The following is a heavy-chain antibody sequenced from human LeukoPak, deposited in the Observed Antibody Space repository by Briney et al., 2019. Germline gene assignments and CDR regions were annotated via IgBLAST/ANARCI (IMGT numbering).Heavy chain of an antibody. CDR2: IYYSGTT. J-gene: IGHJ4*02. Sequence: SETLSLTCSVSAGSISSRNYYWGWIRQPPGKGLEWIGSIYYSGTTYYNPSLRSRVSMSVDTSKNQFCLKLSSVTAADTAVYYCARNHTHEGYGYYFDYWGQGTLITVSS. CDR3: ARNHTHEGYGYYFDY. V-gene: IGHV4-39*01. D-gene: IGHD5-18*01. CDR1: AGSISSRNYY.